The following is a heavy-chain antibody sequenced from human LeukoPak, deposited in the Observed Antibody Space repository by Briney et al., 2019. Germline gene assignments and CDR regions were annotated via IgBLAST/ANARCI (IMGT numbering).Heavy chain of an antibody. V-gene: IGHV4-59*01. Sequence: PSEALSLTCTVSDESFSSYYWTWIRQPPGKGLEWIGKIHDSGITNYNPSLKSRVTFSVDTSKKQFSLNLNSVTAADMAVYYCARGGYMSNWFEHWGQGTPVTVSS. D-gene: IGHD5-12*01. CDR3: ARGGYMSNWFEH. J-gene: IGHJ5*02. CDR2: IHDSGIT. CDR1: DESFSSYY.